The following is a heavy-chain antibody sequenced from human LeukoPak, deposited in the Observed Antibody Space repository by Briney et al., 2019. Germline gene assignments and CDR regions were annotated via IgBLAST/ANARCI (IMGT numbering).Heavy chain of an antibody. Sequence: SGGSLRLSCAASGFIFSSYGMHWVRQAPGKGLEGGGVISDEGRSKDYADSVKGRFTISRDNSKETLYLQMNSLRAEDTAVYYCAKRPSDFGDYVTYFDYWGQGTLVTVSS. D-gene: IGHD4-17*01. CDR1: GFIFSSYG. CDR2: ISDEGRSK. J-gene: IGHJ4*02. CDR3: AKRPSDFGDYVTYFDY. V-gene: IGHV3-30*18.